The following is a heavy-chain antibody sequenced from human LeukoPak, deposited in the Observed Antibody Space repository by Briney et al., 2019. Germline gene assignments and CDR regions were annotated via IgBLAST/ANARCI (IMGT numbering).Heavy chain of an antibody. Sequence: PSETLSLTCTVSGGSISSYYWSWIRQPPGKGLEWIAYISDIGSINYNPSLKSRVTISLDTSKNQFSLKLSSVTAADTAVYYCARDIVVVVASNDAFDIWGQGTMVTVSS. CDR3: ARDIVVVVASNDAFDI. CDR2: ISDIGSI. V-gene: IGHV4-59*12. CDR1: GGSISSYY. J-gene: IGHJ3*02. D-gene: IGHD2-15*01.